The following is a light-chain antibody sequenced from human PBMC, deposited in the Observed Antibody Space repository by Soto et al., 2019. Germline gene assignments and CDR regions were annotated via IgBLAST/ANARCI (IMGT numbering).Light chain of an antibody. CDR2: AAS. V-gene: IGKV1-17*01. Sequence: IQMTQSPSYLSSSLGDRVTITCRASQGIRNDLGWYQQKPGKAPKLLIYAASSLQSGVPSRFSGIGSGTEFTLTISSLKNEDFATYDGQQANSFPITFGQGTRLEIK. CDR1: QGIRND. J-gene: IGKJ5*01. CDR3: QQANSFPIT.